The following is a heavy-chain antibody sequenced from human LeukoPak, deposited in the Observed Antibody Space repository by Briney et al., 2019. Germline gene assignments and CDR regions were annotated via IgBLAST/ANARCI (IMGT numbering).Heavy chain of an antibody. J-gene: IGHJ4*02. CDR2: ISSSSSTI. V-gene: IGHV3-48*01. CDR3: ARALLWFGELPYFDY. D-gene: IGHD3-10*01. Sequence: GGTLRLSCAASGFTFSSYAMNWVRQAPGKGLEWVSYISSSSSTIYYADSVKGRFTISRDNAKNSLYLQMNSLRAEDTAVYYCARALLWFGELPYFDYWGQGTLVTVSS. CDR1: GFTFSSYA.